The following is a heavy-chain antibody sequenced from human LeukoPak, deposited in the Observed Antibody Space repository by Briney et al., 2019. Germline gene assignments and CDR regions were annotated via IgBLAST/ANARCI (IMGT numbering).Heavy chain of an antibody. CDR1: GFTFNDYY. CDR3: AADGAGFDT. D-gene: IGHD5-24*01. Sequence: GGSLRLSCGPSGFTFNDYYMSWIPQAPGKGLEWLSYINIDGTNTHYAESVNARFTITRHNAKKSQYLEMNNLRAEDTAVYYCAADGAGFDTWGQGVLVTVSS. J-gene: IGHJ5*02. CDR2: INIDGTNT. V-gene: IGHV3-11*01.